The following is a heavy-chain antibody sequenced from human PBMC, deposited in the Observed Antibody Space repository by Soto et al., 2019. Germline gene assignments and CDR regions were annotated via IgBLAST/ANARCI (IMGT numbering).Heavy chain of an antibody. V-gene: IGHV3-23*01. J-gene: IGHJ4*02. CDR2: ISGSGGST. CDR1: GFTFSSYA. Sequence: EVQLLESGGGLVQPGGSLRLSCAASGFTFSSYAMSWVRQAPGKGLEWVSAISGSGGSTYYADSVKGRFTISRDNSKNTLYLQMNSLRAEDTAVYYCAKGYCSGGSCRGLYYFDYWGQGTLVTVSS. CDR3: AKGYCSGGSCRGLYYFDY. D-gene: IGHD2-15*01.